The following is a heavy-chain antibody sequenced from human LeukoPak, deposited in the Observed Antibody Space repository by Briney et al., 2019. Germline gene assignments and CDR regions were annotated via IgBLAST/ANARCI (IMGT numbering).Heavy chain of an antibody. Sequence: SETLSLTCAVYGGSFSGYYWSWIRQPPGKGLEWIGEINHSGSTNYNPSLKSRVTISVDTSKNQFSLKLSSVTAADTAVYYCARGIAVDRWGQGTLVTVSS. CDR3: ARGIAVDR. D-gene: IGHD6-19*01. J-gene: IGHJ4*02. V-gene: IGHV4-34*01. CDR1: GGSFSGYY. CDR2: INHSGST.